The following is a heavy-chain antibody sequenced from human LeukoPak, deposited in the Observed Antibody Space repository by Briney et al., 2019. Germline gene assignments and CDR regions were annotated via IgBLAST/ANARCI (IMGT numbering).Heavy chain of an antibody. D-gene: IGHD6-13*01. J-gene: IGHJ5*02. V-gene: IGHV4-39*07. CDR3: ARDLVAAAAKSGYNWFDP. CDR1: GGSISSSSYY. Sequence: SETLSLTCTVSGGSISSSSYYWGWIRQPPGKGLEWIGSIYYSGSTYYNPSLKSRVTISVDTSKNQVSLKLSSVTAADTAVYYCARDLVAAAAKSGYNWFDPWGQGTLVTVSS. CDR2: IYYSGST.